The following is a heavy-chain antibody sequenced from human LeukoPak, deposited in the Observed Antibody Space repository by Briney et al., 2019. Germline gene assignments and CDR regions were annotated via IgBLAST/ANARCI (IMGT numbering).Heavy chain of an antibody. CDR2: INHSGST. CDR3: ARAHCSGGSCYSGFGY. J-gene: IGHJ4*02. V-gene: IGHV4-34*01. D-gene: IGHD2-15*01. CDR1: GGSFSGYY. Sequence: SETLSLTCAVYGGSFSGYYWSWIRQPPGKGLEWIGEINHSGSTNYNPSRKSRVTISVDTSKNQFSLKLSSVTAADTAVYYCARAHCSGGSCYSGFGYWGQGTLVTASS.